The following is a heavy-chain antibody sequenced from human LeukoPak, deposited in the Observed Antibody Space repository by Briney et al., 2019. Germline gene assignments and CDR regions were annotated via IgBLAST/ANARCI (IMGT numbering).Heavy chain of an antibody. J-gene: IGHJ6*02. CDR1: GFTFSDYL. Sequence: GGSLRLSCAASGFTFSDYLMTWVRQAPGKGPEWVANIKKDGSEEHYVDSVKGRFTVSRDNAQNSLFLQMNSLRVEDTAVYYCATHKNWVAGDVWGQGTTVSVSS. CDR3: ATHKNWVAGDV. CDR2: IKKDGSEE. D-gene: IGHD7-27*01. V-gene: IGHV3-7*01.